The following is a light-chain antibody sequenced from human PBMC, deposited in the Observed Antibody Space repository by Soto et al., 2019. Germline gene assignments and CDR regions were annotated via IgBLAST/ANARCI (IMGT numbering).Light chain of an antibody. CDR2: GES. CDR3: QQYNSYWP. Sequence: EIVMTQSPDTMSVSPGGIETISCRASQSISDTLAWYKQKPGQAPRLLIYGESTRATGIPARFSGSGSGTEFTLTISSLQPDDFATYYCQQYNSYWPLGKGTKVDIK. CDR1: QSISDT. V-gene: IGKV3-15*01. J-gene: IGKJ1*01.